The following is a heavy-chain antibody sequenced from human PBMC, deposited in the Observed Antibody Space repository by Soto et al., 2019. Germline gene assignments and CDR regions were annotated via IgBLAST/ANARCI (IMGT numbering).Heavy chain of an antibody. Sequence: EVQLVQSGVEVKKPGESLRISCSGSGYTFTDYWISWVRQVPGKGLEWLGRIDPSDSYTKYSPSFQGHVTLSADKSINTAYLQWISLKTSDTAVYYCGRRIRQLAELDYWGQGTLVTVSS. V-gene: IGHV5-10-1*03. CDR1: GYTFTDYW. D-gene: IGHD6-13*01. CDR3: GRRIRQLAELDY. J-gene: IGHJ4*02. CDR2: IDPSDSYT.